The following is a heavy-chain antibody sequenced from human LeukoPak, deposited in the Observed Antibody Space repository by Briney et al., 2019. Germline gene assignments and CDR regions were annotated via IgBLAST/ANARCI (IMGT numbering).Heavy chain of an antibody. V-gene: IGHV4-34*01. CDR1: GGSFSGYY. CDR3: ARGSRAYFDY. Sequence: SETLSLTCAVYGGSFSGYYWSWIRQPPGKGLEWIGEINHSGSTNYNPSLKSRVTISVDTSKNQFSLKLSSVTAADTAVYYCARGSRAYFDYWGQGTLVTVSS. J-gene: IGHJ4*02. CDR2: INHSGST.